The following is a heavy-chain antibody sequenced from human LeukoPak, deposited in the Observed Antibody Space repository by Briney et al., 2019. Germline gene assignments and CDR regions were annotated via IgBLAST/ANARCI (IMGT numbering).Heavy chain of an antibody. CDR3: ARVMVSDPTRDYSSGWAFDP. CDR1: GGSISSSSYY. J-gene: IGHJ5*02. D-gene: IGHD6-19*01. Sequence: SETLSLTCTVSGGSISSSSYYWGWIRQLPGKGLEWIASIYYSGSTYYNPSLRSRVTISVDTSKNQFSLKLSSVTAADTAVYYCARVMVSDPTRDYSSGWAFDPWGQEPWSPSPQ. V-gene: IGHV4-39*07. CDR2: IYYSGST.